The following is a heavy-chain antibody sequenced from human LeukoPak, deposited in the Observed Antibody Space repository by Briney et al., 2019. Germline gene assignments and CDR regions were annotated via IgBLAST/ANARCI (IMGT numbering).Heavy chain of an antibody. CDR2: ISSSGSTI. V-gene: IGHV3-48*03. CDR3: ARGHDSSGWYFQH. D-gene: IGHD3-22*01. Sequence: GGSLRLSCAASGFTFSSYEMNWVRQAPGKGLEWVSYISSSGSTIYYADSVKGRFTISRDNAKNSVYPQMNSLRAEDTAVYYCARGHDSSGWYFQHWGQGTLVTVSS. CDR1: GFTFSSYE. J-gene: IGHJ1*01.